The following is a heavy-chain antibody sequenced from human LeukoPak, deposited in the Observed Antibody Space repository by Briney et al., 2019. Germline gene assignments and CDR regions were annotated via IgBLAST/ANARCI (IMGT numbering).Heavy chain of an antibody. D-gene: IGHD2-15*01. CDR2: ISGSGGGT. J-gene: IGHJ6*03. CDR1: GITLSNYG. Sequence: GGSLRLSCTVSGITLSNYGMSWVRQAPGKGLEWVAGISGSGGGTNYADSVKGRFTISRDNSKNTLYLQMNSLRAEDTAEYYCAKRGGTESFYYYYYMDVWGKGTTVTVSS. V-gene: IGHV3-23*01. CDR3: AKRGGTESFYYYYYMDV.